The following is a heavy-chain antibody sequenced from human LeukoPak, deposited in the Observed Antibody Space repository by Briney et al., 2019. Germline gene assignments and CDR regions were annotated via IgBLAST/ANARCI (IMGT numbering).Heavy chain of an antibody. J-gene: IGHJ5*02. CDR2: IYSGGST. CDR1: GFTVSSNY. V-gene: IGHV3-53*01. Sequence: GGSLRLSCAASGFTVSSNYMSWVRQAPGKGLEWVSVIYSGGSTHYADSVKGRFTISRDNSKNTLYLQMNSLRAEDTAVYYCARVASSSWYDSPWFDPWGQGTLVTVSS. D-gene: IGHD6-13*01. CDR3: ARVASSSWYDSPWFDP.